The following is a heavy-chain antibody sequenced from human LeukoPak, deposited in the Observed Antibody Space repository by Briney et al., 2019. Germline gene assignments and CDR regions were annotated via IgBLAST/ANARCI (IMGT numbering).Heavy chain of an antibody. J-gene: IGHJ6*02. CDR1: GGSISSYY. D-gene: IGHD6-13*01. V-gene: IGHV4-59*01. CDR3: ARDGIAAAGRENYYYYGMDV. Sequence: SETLSLTCTVSGGSISSYYWSWIRQPPGKGLEWIGYIYYSGSTNYNPSLESRVTISVDTSKNQFSLKLSSVTAADTAVYYCARDGIAAAGRENYYYYGMDVWGQGTTVTVSS. CDR2: IYYSGST.